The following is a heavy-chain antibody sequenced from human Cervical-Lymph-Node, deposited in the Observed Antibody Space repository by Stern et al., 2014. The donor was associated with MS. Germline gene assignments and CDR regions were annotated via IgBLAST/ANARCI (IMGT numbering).Heavy chain of an antibody. D-gene: IGHD4-17*01. CDR3: ARSGYGDHFDF. J-gene: IGHJ4*02. Sequence: QLQLQESGPGLVKPSETLSLTCTVSGASISGYYWSWIRQTPGKGLEWIGYIYFIVNTNYNPSLNSRVTISIDTSKNQFSLKLSSVPAADTAVYYCARSGYGDHFDFWGQGTLVIVSS. CDR2: IYFIVNT. CDR1: GASISGYY. V-gene: IGHV4-59*01.